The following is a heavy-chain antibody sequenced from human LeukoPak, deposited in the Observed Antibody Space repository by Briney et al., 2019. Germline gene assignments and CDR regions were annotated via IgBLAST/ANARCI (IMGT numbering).Heavy chain of an antibody. V-gene: IGHV1-46*01. Sequence: ASVKVSCKASGYTFTSYYMHWVRQAPGQGLEWMGIINPSGGSTSYAQKFQGRVTMTRDTSTSTVYMELSSLRSEDTAVYYCARDNIVVLAATKAYYFDYWGQGTLVTVSS. CDR2: INPSGGST. D-gene: IGHD2-15*01. J-gene: IGHJ4*02. CDR3: ARDNIVVLAATKAYYFDY. CDR1: GYTFTSYY.